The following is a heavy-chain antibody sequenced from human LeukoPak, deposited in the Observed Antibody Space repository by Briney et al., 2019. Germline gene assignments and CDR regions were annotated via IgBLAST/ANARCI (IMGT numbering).Heavy chain of an antibody. J-gene: IGHJ6*02. V-gene: IGHV1-69*13. D-gene: IGHD2-2*01. CDR3: ARVTVVPAATYYGMDV. CDR2: IIPIFGTA. CDR1: GGTFSSYA. Sequence: SVKVSCTASGGTFSSYAISWVRQAPGQGLEWMGGIIPIFGTANYAQKFQGRVTITADESTSTAYMELSGLRSEDTAVYYCARVTVVPAATYYGMDVWGQGTTVTVSS.